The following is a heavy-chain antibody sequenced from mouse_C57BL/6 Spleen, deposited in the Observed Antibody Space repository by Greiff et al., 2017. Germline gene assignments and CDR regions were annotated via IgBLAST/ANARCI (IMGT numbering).Heavy chain of an antibody. J-gene: IGHJ2*01. D-gene: IGHD1-1*01. CDR3: ARLEYYGSRNYFDY. CDR2: IYPGSGST. V-gene: IGHV1-55*01. Sequence: QVQLKQPGAELVKPGASVKMSCKASGYTFTSYWITWVKQRPGQGLEWIGDIYPGSGSTNYNEKFKSKATLTVDTSSSTAYMQLSSLTSEDSAVYYCARLEYYGSRNYFDYWGQGTTLTVSS. CDR1: GYTFTSYW.